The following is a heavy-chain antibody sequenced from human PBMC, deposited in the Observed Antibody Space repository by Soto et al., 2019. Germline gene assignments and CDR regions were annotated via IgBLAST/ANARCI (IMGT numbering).Heavy chain of an antibody. D-gene: IGHD6-6*01. Sequence: EVQLLESGGGLVQPGGSLRLSCAASGFTFSSYAMSWVRQAPGKGLEWVSAISGSGGSTYYADSVKGRFTISRDNSKSTLYLQMKSLRAEDTAVYYCAKDFGGEQLESLDYWGQGTLVTVSS. J-gene: IGHJ4*02. CDR2: ISGSGGST. CDR1: GFTFSSYA. V-gene: IGHV3-23*01. CDR3: AKDFGGEQLESLDY.